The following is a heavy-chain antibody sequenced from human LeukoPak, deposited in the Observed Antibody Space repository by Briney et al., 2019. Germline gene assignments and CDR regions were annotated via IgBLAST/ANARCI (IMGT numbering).Heavy chain of an antibody. Sequence: GRSLRLSRAASGFTFSTYGMHWVRQAPGKGLEWVAVVSYDGSNKYYADSVKGRFTISRDNSKNTLYLQMNSLGAEDTAVYYCVKDWGNWGYGYYFDHWGQGTLVTVSS. CDR3: VKDWGNWGYGYYFDH. D-gene: IGHD7-27*01. J-gene: IGHJ4*02. CDR2: VSYDGSNK. V-gene: IGHV3-30*18. CDR1: GFTFSTYG.